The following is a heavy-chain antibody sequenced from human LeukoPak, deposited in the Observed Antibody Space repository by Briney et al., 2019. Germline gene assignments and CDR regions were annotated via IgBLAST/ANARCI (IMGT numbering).Heavy chain of an antibody. J-gene: IGHJ4*02. CDR1: GGSMSSTSYN. V-gene: IGHV4-39*01. Sequence: SETLSLTCSVSGGSMSSTSYNWAWIRQPPGKGLEWIGSVHNSGTTYYTPSLKSRVTISIDTSKRQFFLKMSSVTAADTAVYYCAKSDSDRPFDYWGQGTLVTVSS. CDR3: AKSDSDRPFDY. CDR2: VHNSGTT. D-gene: IGHD1-26*01.